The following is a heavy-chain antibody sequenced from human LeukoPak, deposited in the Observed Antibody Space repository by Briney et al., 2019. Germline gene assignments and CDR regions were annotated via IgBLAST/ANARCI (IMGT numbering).Heavy chain of an antibody. J-gene: IGHJ2*01. CDR2: INSKTGDT. CDR3: AGDLLGSQGRYFDL. D-gene: IGHD2-15*01. Sequence: ASLKVSCKASGYTFSAYYMHWWRQAPGQGLEWMGCINSKTGDTYFAQKIHGRVTMTRDTSITTVYMEVTSLRSDDTAVYHCAGDLLGSQGRYFDLWGRGTLVIVSS. V-gene: IGHV1-2*02. CDR1: GYTFSAYY.